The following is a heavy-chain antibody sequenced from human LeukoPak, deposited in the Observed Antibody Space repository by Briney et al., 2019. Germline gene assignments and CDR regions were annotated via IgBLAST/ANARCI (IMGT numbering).Heavy chain of an antibody. D-gene: IGHD6-25*01. J-gene: IGHJ4*02. CDR1: GVSLNNGEYY. CDR2: IYYSGNT. Sequence: TLSLTCTVSGVSLNNGEYYWRWIRQHPGKGLEGIGYIYYSGNTYYNPSLKSRVTISVDPSKNQFSLKLTSVTDADTAVYYCATRGYGSAWHSQNWGQGTLVTVSS. V-gene: IGHV4-31*03. CDR3: ATRGYGSAWHSQN.